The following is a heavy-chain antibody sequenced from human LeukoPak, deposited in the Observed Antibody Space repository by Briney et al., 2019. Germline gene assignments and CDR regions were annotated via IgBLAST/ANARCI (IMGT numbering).Heavy chain of an antibody. J-gene: IGHJ6*03. Sequence: ASVKVSCKASGYTFTSYGISWVRQAPGQGLEWWEWISAYNGNTNYAQKLQGRVTMTTDTSTSTAYMELRSLRSDDTAVYYCARGVVAATFYYYMDVWGKGTTVTVSS. CDR1: GYTFTSYG. V-gene: IGHV1-18*01. CDR2: ISAYNGNT. D-gene: IGHD2-15*01. CDR3: ARGVVAATFYYYMDV.